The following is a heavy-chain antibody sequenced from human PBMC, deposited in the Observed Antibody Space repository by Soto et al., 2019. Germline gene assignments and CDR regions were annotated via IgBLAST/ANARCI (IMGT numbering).Heavy chain of an antibody. J-gene: IGHJ6*02. V-gene: IGHV3-21*01. D-gene: IGHD3-3*01. CDR1: GFTFSSYS. CDR2: ISSSSSYI. Sequence: EVQLVESGGGLVKPGGSLRLSCAASGFTFSSYSMNWVRQAPGKGLEWVSSISSSSSYIYYADSVKGRFTNSRDNAKNSMYMQMNSLRAEDTAVYYCARENYDFWSGYYPRKDGMDVWGQGTTVTVSS. CDR3: ARENYDFWSGYYPRKDGMDV.